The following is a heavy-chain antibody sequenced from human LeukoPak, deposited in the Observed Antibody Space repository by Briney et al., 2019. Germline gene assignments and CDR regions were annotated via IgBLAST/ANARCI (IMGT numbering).Heavy chain of an antibody. CDR3: AKDLRDNFYYFDY. CDR2: ISGGGDSA. V-gene: IGHV3-23*01. J-gene: IGHJ4*02. Sequence: GGSLRLSCAASGCTFTNYAMTWVRQAPGKGLEWVSTISGGGDSAYYADSVKGRFTISRDNSKNTLYLQMNSLRAEDTAVYYCAKDLRDNFYYFDYWGQGTLVTVSS. CDR1: GCTFTNYA. D-gene: IGHD1-1*01.